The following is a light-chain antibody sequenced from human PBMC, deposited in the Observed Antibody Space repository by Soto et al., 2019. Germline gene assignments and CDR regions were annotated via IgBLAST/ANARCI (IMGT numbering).Light chain of an antibody. CDR1: QGVTTN. CDR2: DVS. V-gene: IGKV3-15*01. CDR3: QQYNNWPFS. Sequence: EILMTQSPSSLAVSPGERVTLPCRAGQGVTTNFAWYQQKSGQSPRLLIYDVSTRTTGVPARFSGTGSETDFTLTISGLQSEDSEVYFCQQYNNWPFSFGQGTRLEIK. J-gene: IGKJ5*01.